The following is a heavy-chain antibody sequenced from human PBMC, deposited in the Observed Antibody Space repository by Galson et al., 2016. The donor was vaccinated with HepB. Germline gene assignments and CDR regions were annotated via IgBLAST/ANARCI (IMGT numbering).Heavy chain of an antibody. Sequence: ETLSLTCTVSGGSISRSNYYWGWIRQPPGKGLEWIGTIYYSGFTYYNPSLKSRVTISVDTSKNQFSLNLSSVTAADTAVYYCARQAYYYDTRGYYHRHPDYWGQGTLVTVSS. CDR2: IYYSGFT. CDR3: ARQAYYYDTRGYYHRHPDY. CDR1: GGSISRSNYY. V-gene: IGHV4-39*01. J-gene: IGHJ4*02. D-gene: IGHD3-22*01.